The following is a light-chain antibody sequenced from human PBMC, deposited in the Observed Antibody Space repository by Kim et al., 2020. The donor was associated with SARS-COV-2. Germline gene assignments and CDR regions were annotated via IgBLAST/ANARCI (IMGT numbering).Light chain of an antibody. J-gene: IGLJ3*02. V-gene: IGLV6-57*01. CDR2: GDD. CDR3: QSYDNYNQV. CDR1: SGSIASNY. Sequence: GKTLTNSATRSSGSIASNYVQWYQQRPRSSPTSVIYGDDQIPSGVPDRFSGSIDSSSDSASLSIASLKTEDEAEYYCQSYDNYNQVFGGGTQLTVL.